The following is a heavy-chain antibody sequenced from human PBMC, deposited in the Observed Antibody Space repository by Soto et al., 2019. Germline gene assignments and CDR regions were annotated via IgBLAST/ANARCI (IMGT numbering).Heavy chain of an antibody. CDR1: GFTFEDYA. J-gene: IGHJ5*02. D-gene: IGHD3-3*01. V-gene: IGHV3-9*01. Sequence: EVQLVESGGGLVQPGRSLRLSCAASGFTFEDYAMHWVRQAPGKGLEWVSGISWNRGNIGYAESVKGRFTISRDNAKNSLYLQMNSLRTEDTAFYYCAKEHSLGWFPHNWFDPWGQGTLVTVSS. CDR2: ISWNRGNI. CDR3: AKEHSLGWFPHNWFDP.